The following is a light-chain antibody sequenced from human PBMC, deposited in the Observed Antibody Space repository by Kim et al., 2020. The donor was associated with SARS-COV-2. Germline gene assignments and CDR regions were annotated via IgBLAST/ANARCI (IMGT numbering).Light chain of an antibody. CDR1: QSINIY. CDR2: IAS. CDR3: QQSYSTPYT. V-gene: IGKV1-39*01. J-gene: IGKJ2*01. Sequence: SASVGDTITSTCRASQSINIYLNWYQQKAGKYPKSLIHIASSLQSGVPSRFSGSGSGTDFTLTISSLQPEDFATDYCQQSYSTPYTFGQGTKLEI.